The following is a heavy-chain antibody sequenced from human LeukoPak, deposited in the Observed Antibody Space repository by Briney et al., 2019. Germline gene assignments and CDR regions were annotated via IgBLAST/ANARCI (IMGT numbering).Heavy chain of an antibody. CDR2: IRYDGSNK. J-gene: IGHJ3*02. V-gene: IGHV3-30*02. CDR3: ARERGNLGGTYCSSTSCYEFGAFDI. D-gene: IGHD2-2*01. Sequence: TGGSLRLSCAASGFSFSSYGMHWVRQAPGKGLEWVAFIRYDGSNKYYADSVKGRVTIARDSAKISLYLQMNSLRAEDTAVYYCARERGNLGGTYCSSTSCYEFGAFDIWGQGTMVTVSS. CDR1: GFSFSSYG.